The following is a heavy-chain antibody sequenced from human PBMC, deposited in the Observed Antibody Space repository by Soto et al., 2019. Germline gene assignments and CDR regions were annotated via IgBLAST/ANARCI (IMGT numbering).Heavy chain of an antibody. Sequence: EVQLVESGGGLVQPGESLRLSCAASGFTFSNYWMHWVRQAPGKGLVWVSRIDSDGSMITYADFVKGRFTISRDNATNTAYLHMNSLTAEDTAVYYCVRTSLVVAVATREDFWGQGTLVTVSS. J-gene: IGHJ4*02. V-gene: IGHV3-74*01. CDR1: GFTFSNYW. D-gene: IGHD2-15*01. CDR3: VRTSLVVAVATREDF. CDR2: IDSDGSMI.